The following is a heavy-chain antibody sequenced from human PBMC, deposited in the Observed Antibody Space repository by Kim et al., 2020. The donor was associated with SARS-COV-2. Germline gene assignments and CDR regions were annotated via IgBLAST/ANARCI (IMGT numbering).Heavy chain of an antibody. Sequence: SVKVSCKASGGTFSSYAISWVRQAPGQGLEWMGRIIPILGIANYAQKFQGRVTITADKSTSTAYMELSSLRSEDTAVYYCARWVGSSSPERNNWFDPWGQGTLVTVSS. CDR2: IIPILGIA. J-gene: IGHJ5*02. V-gene: IGHV1-69*04. D-gene: IGHD6-13*01. CDR1: GGTFSSYA. CDR3: ARWVGSSSPERNNWFDP.